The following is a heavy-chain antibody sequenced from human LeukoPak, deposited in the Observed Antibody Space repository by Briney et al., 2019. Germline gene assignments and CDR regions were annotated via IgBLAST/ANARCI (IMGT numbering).Heavy chain of an antibody. CDR2: ISYDGSNK. Sequence: GGSLRLSCAASGFTFSSYAMHWVRQAPGKGLEWVAVISYDGSNKYYAGSVKGRFTISRDNSKNTLYLQMNSLRAEDTAVYYCAREGGRYYFDYWGQGTLVTVSS. J-gene: IGHJ4*02. CDR1: GFTFSSYA. CDR3: AREGGRYYFDY. V-gene: IGHV3-30*04.